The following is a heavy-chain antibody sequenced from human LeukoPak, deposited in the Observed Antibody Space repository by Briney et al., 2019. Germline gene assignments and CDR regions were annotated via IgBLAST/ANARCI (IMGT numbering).Heavy chain of an antibody. D-gene: IGHD2-21*02. CDR2: IYSGGST. V-gene: IGHV3-53*01. Sequence: GGSLRLSCAASGFTVSSNYMSWVRQAPGKGLEWVSVIYSGGSTYYADSVKGRFTISRDNSKNTLYLQMNSLRAEDTATYYCARVLLREYFDYWGQGTLVTVSS. CDR1: GFTVSSNY. CDR3: ARVLLREYFDY. J-gene: IGHJ4*02.